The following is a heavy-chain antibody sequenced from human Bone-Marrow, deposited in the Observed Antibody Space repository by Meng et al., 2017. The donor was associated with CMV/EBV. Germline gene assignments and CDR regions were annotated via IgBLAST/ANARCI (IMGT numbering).Heavy chain of an antibody. CDR2: ISSSSSYI. V-gene: IGHV3-21*01. Sequence: GGSLRLSCAASGFTFSSYSMNWVRQAPGKGLEWVSSISSSSSYIYYADSVKGRFTISRDNAKNSLYLQMNSLRAEDTAVYYCARETLAYCGGDCYSLDYWAQGTLVTVSS. CDR1: GFTFSSYS. CDR3: ARETLAYCGGDCYSLDY. J-gene: IGHJ4*02. D-gene: IGHD2-21*01.